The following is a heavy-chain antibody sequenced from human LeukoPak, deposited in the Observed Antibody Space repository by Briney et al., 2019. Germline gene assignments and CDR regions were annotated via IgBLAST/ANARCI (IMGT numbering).Heavy chain of an antibody. D-gene: IGHD3-16*01. Sequence: GESLRLSCAASGFTVSSTYMSWVRQAPGKGPEWVSIIYSDGTTYYADSVKGRFTISRDNSKNTLYLQMNSLRAEDTAVYYCARDLGDTGDYWGQGTQVTVSS. V-gene: IGHV3-66*01. CDR1: GFTVSSTY. J-gene: IGHJ4*02. CDR2: IYSDGTT. CDR3: ARDLGDTGDY.